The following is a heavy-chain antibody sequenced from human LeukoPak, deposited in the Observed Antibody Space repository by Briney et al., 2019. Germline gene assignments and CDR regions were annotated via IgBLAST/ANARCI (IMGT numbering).Heavy chain of an antibody. CDR2: IYYSGST. CDR1: GGSISSSSYY. D-gene: IGHD3-22*01. V-gene: IGHV4-39*07. CDR3: ARALPFYYYDSSGLLGPFDY. Sequence: SETLSLTCTVSGGSISSSSYYWGWIRQPPGKGLEWIGSIYYSGSTYYNPSLKSRVTISVDTSKNQFSLKLSSVTAADTAVYYCARALPFYYYDSSGLLGPFDYWGQGTLVTVSS. J-gene: IGHJ4*02.